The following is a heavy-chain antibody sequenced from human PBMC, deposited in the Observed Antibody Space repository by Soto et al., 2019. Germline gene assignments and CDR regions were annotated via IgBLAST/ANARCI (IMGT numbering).Heavy chain of an antibody. Sequence: ASVKVSCKASGYTFTSYYMHWVRQAPGQGLEWMGIISPSGGSTSYVQKFQGRVTMTRDTSTSTVYMELSSLRSEDTAVYYCARDHGSWYIDYWGQGTLVTVSS. D-gene: IGHD6-13*01. CDR3: ARDHGSWYIDY. CDR2: ISPSGGST. CDR1: GYTFTSYY. J-gene: IGHJ4*02. V-gene: IGHV1-46*01.